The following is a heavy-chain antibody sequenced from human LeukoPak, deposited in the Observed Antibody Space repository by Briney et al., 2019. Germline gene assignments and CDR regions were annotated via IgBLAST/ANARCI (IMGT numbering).Heavy chain of an antibody. Sequence: PSETLSLTCTVSGGSISSGGYYWSWIRQPPGKGLEWIGEINHSGSTNYNPSLKSRVTISVDTSKNQFSLKLSSVTAADTAVYYCASYSSGYDAFDIWGQGTMVTVSS. J-gene: IGHJ3*02. CDR1: GGSISSGGYY. CDR2: INHSGST. CDR3: ASYSSGYDAFDI. D-gene: IGHD6-19*01. V-gene: IGHV4-39*07.